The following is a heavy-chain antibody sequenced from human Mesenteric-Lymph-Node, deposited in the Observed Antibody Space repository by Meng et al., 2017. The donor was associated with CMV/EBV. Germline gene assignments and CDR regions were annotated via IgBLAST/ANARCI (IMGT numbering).Heavy chain of an antibody. D-gene: IGHD5-12*01. CDR2: IYYSGST. Sequence: SETLSLTCTVSGGSISSSSYYWGWIRQPPGKGLEWIGSIYYSGSTYYNPSLKSRVTISVDTSKNQFSLKLSSVTAADTAVYYCARGGRDIVATIRRKYYFDYWGQGTLVTVSS. V-gene: IGHV4-39*07. CDR3: ARGGRDIVATIRRKYYFDY. J-gene: IGHJ4*02. CDR1: GGSISSSSYY.